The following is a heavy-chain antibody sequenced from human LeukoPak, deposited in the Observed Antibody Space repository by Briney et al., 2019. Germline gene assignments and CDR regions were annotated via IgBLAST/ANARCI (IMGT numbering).Heavy chain of an antibody. J-gene: IGHJ6*02. CDR2: ISGSGGST. Sequence: GESLRLSCAASGFTFSSYAMSWVRQAPGKGLEWVSAISGSGGSTYYADSVKGRFTISRDSSKSTLYLQMNSLRAEDTAVYYCATTSREGSGNYFDYYYGMDVWGQGTTVIVSS. D-gene: IGHD1-26*01. V-gene: IGHV3-23*01. CDR1: GFTFSSYA. CDR3: ATTSREGSGNYFDYYYGMDV.